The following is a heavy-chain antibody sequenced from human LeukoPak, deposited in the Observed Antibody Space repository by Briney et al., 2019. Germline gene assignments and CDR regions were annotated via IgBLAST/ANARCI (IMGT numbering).Heavy chain of an antibody. J-gene: IGHJ6*02. CDR3: ASSLAHYYYGMDV. CDR2: ISYDGSNK. V-gene: IGHV3-30-3*01. D-gene: IGHD1-1*01. Sequence: GRSLRLSCAASGFTFSSYAMPWVRQAPGKGLEWVAVISYDGSNKYYADSVKGRFTISRDNSKNTLYLQMNSLRAEDTAVYYCASSLAHYYYGMDVWGQGTTVTVSS. CDR1: GFTFSSYA.